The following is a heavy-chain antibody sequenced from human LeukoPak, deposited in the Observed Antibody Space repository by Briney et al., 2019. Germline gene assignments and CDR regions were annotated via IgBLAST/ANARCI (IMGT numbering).Heavy chain of an antibody. D-gene: IGHD5-18*01. CDR2: DGASSDI. V-gene: IGHV3-48*02. CDR3: ARDALHTAHFDY. J-gene: IGHJ4*02. Sequence: GGSLRLSCAPSGYTFSIYTMNWARYATGKGLQWGSTDGASSDIHFSDSVKGRFTSSRDNARNSLYLQMNSLRDEDTAVYYCARDALHTAHFDYWGQGTLVTVSS. CDR1: GYTFSIYT.